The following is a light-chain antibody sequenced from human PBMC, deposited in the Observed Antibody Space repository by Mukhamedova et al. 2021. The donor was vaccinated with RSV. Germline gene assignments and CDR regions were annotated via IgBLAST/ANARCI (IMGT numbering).Light chain of an antibody. V-gene: IGKV3-11*01. CDR2: DAS. Sequence: GERATFSCRTSQSISTYLAWYQQKPGQAPRLLIYDASSRATDIPARFSGSGSGTDFTLTISSLEPEDFAVYYCHQRSNWRFGPG. J-gene: IGKJ3*01. CDR3: HQRSNWR. CDR1: QSISTY.